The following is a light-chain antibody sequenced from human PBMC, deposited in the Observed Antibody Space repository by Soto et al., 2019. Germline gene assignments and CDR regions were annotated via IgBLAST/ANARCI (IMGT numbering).Light chain of an antibody. CDR2: GAS. Sequence: EIVLTQSPGTLSLSPEERATLSCRASQSVSSSYLAWYQQKPGQAPRLLIYGASSRATGIPDRFSGSGSGTDFTLTISRLEPEDFAVYYCQQYGSSPVTFGPGTKVDIK. CDR3: QQYGSSPVT. CDR1: QSVSSSY. J-gene: IGKJ3*01. V-gene: IGKV3-20*01.